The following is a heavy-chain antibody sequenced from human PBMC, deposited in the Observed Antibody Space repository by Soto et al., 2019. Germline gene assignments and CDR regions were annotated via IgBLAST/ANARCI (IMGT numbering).Heavy chain of an antibody. CDR1: GWTFIGYY. CDR3: ASARNPQFQDYFYD. CDR2: INHSGST. J-gene: IGHJ4*02. V-gene: IGHV4-34*01. Sequence: SETLPLTYAVYGWTFIGYYWSWIRQPPGKGLEWIGEINHSGSTNYNPSLKSRVTISVDTSKNQFSLKLSSVTAADTAVYYCASARNPQFQDYFYDWGQGTLVTVSS.